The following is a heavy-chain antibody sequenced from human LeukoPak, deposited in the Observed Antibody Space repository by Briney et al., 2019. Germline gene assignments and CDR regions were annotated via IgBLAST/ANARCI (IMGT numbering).Heavy chain of an antibody. CDR3: AREGAMTRYFDL. V-gene: IGHV4-61*08. Sequence: SETLSLTCTVSGGSISSSGYYWSWIRQPPGKGLECIGYIYYSGSTNYNPSLKSRVTISVDTSKNQFSLKLSSVTAADTAVYYCAREGAMTRYFDLWGRGTLVTVSS. J-gene: IGHJ2*01. CDR2: IYYSGST. CDR1: GGSISSSGYY. D-gene: IGHD1-26*01.